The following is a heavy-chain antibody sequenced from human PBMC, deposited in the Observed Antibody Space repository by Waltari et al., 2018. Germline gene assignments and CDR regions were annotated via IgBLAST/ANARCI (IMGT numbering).Heavy chain of an antibody. CDR2: INHSGST. J-gene: IGHJ6*02. D-gene: IGHD3-3*02. V-gene: IGHV4-34*01. CDR3: ARVRALRSLAFVYYYYYGMDV. Sequence: QVQLQQWGAGLLKPSETLSLTCAVYGGSFSGYYWSWIRQPPGKGLEWIGEINHSGSTNYNPSLKSRVTISVDTSKNQFSLKLSSVTAADTAVYYCARVRALRSLAFVYYYYYGMDVWGQGTTVTVSS. CDR1: GGSFSGYY.